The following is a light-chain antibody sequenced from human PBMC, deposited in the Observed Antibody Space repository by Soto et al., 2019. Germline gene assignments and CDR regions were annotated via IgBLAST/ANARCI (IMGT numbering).Light chain of an antibody. CDR2: GAS. V-gene: IGKV3-20*01. CDR3: QQYGSSPYT. Sequence: EIVLTQSPGTLSLSPGERATLSCRASQSVSSSYLAWYQQKPGQAPRLLIYGASSRATGIPDRFSGSGSGKDFTLTISRLEPEDFAVYYCQQYGSSPYTFGQGT. CDR1: QSVSSSY. J-gene: IGKJ2*01.